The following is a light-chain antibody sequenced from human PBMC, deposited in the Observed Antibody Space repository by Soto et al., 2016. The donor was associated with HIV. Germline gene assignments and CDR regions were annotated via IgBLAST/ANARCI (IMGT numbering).Light chain of an antibody. CDR3: YSAADNNWV. J-gene: IGLJ3*02. Sequence: SYELTQPPSVSVAPGKTARITCGGNNIGSKSVHWYQQKPGQAPVLVVYDDSDRPSGIPERFSGSSSGITVTLTISGAQVEDEADYYCYSAADNNWVFGGGTKLTVL. V-gene: IGLV3-21*03. CDR1: NIGSKS. CDR2: DDS.